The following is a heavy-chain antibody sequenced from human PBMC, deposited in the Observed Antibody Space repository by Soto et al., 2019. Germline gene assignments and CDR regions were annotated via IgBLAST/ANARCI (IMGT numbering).Heavy chain of an antibody. Sequence: SETLSLTCAVYGGSFSGYYWSWIRQPPGKGLEWIGEINHSGSTNYNPSLKSRVTISVDTSKNQFSLKLSSVTAVDTAVYYCARWTYYYDSRFWFDPWGQGTLVTVSS. D-gene: IGHD3-22*01. CDR1: GGSFSGYY. J-gene: IGHJ5*02. V-gene: IGHV4-34*01. CDR3: ARWTYYYDSRFWFDP. CDR2: INHSGST.